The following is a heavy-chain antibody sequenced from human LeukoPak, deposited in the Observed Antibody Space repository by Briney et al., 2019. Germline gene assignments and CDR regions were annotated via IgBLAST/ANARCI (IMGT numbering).Heavy chain of an antibody. CDR3: ARENFYGMDV. Sequence: PGGSLRLSCAASGFTFSRYWMNWVRQAPGKGLVWVSRINSDGSTTRYADSVKGRFTISRDNAKNTIYLQMNSLRAEDTAVYYCARENFYGMDVWGQGTTVTVSS. J-gene: IGHJ6*02. V-gene: IGHV3-74*01. CDR2: INSDGSTT. CDR1: GFTFSRYW.